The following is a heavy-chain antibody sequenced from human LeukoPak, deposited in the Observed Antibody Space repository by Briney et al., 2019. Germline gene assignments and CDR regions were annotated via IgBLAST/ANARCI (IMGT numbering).Heavy chain of an antibody. V-gene: IGHV5-10-1*01. CDR2: IDPTDSYT. CDR1: RXRLTNYC. Sequence: GESLKISCRDSRXRLTNYCISWVRQTPGTGLERLGRIDPTDSYTNYRPSFQGHITISADRSIGTAYLQWSRLKASDTAIYYCARHGGLGTSGTNWFDSWGQGTLVTVSS. D-gene: IGHD3-16*01. CDR3: ARHGGLGTSGTNWFDS. J-gene: IGHJ5*01.